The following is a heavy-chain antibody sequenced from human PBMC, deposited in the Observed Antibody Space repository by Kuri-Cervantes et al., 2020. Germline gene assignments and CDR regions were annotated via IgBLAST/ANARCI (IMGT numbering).Heavy chain of an antibody. J-gene: IGHJ4*02. Sequence: GESLKIPCAASGFTFSSYDMSWVRQASGKGLEWVGRIRSKANSYATTYAASVKGRFTISRDYSKNTAYLQMNSLKTEDTAVYYCLSLYFDLPPWFGYWGQGTLVTVSS. D-gene: IGHD3-9*01. CDR3: LSLYFDLPPWFGY. CDR1: GFTFSSYD. V-gene: IGHV3-73*01. CDR2: IRSKANSYAT.